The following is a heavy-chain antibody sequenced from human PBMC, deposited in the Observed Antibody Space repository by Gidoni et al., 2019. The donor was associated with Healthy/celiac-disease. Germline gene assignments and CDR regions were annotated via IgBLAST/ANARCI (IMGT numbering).Heavy chain of an antibody. CDR1: GFTVSSNY. CDR2: IYSGGST. CDR3: ARESPDCSGGSCYSPRHFDY. D-gene: IGHD2-15*01. Sequence: EVQLVETGGGLIQPGGSLRLSCAASGFTVSSNYMSWVRQAPGKGLEWVSVIYSGGSTYYADSVKGRFTISRDNSKNTLYLQMNSLRAEDTAVYYCARESPDCSGGSCYSPRHFDYWGQGTLVTVSS. J-gene: IGHJ4*02. V-gene: IGHV3-53*02.